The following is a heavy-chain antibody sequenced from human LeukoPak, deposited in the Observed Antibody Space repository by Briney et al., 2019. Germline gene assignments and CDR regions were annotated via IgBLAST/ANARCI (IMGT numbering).Heavy chain of an antibody. J-gene: IGHJ4*02. CDR2: ISSSSINI. Sequence: GGSMRLSCATSGFTFSGYSMNWVRQAPGKGLEWISYISSSSINIHYGDSVKGRFTISRDNAENSLYLQMNSLRAEDTAVYYCARDSIQLWPNAIDFWGQGTLVTVSS. CDR3: ARDSIQLWPNAIDF. V-gene: IGHV3-48*01. CDR1: GFTFSGYS. D-gene: IGHD1-1*01.